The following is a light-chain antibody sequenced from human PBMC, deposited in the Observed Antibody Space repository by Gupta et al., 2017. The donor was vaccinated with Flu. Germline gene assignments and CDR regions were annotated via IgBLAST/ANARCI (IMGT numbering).Light chain of an antibody. V-gene: IGKV3-20*01. J-gene: IGKJ2*03. CDR3: QQYGTSPLYS. CDR2: GAS. Sequence: EIVLTQSPVTLSLSPGERATLSCRASQSVSSSNLPWYQQKPGQAPRLLIYGASSRAAGIPDRFSGSGSGTDFTLTISRLEPEDVAVYYCQQYGTSPLYSFGQGTKLEIK. CDR1: QSVSSSN.